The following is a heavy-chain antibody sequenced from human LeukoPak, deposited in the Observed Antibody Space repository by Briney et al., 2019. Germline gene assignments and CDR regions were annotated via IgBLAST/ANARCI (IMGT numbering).Heavy chain of an antibody. CDR2: INKDGSNT. CDR3: VRGVTPSEAFDI. D-gene: IGHD2-21*02. J-gene: IGHJ3*02. Sequence: GGSLRLSCAASGFTFSNHWMHWVRQAPGKGLVWVSRINKDGSNTIFADSVKGRFTSSRDNAKNTLFLQMNSLRGEDTAVYYCVRGVTPSEAFDIWGQGTMVTVSS. V-gene: IGHV3-74*01. CDR1: GFTFSNHW.